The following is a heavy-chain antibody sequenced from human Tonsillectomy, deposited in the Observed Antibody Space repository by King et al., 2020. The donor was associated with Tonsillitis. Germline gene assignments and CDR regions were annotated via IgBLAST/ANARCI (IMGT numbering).Heavy chain of an antibody. CDR2: INPRSTDT. Sequence: LQLVQSGAEVKKPGASVKVSCKASGYTFTGYYLHWVRQAPGQGLEWMGCINPRSTDTKYAQKFQGRVTMTSDTSITTGYMELSRLSSDDTALYYCARENLEFGEFPDYWGQGTLVTVSS. CDR3: ARENLEFGEFPDY. J-gene: IGHJ4*02. V-gene: IGHV1-2*02. D-gene: IGHD3-10*01. CDR1: GYTFTGYY.